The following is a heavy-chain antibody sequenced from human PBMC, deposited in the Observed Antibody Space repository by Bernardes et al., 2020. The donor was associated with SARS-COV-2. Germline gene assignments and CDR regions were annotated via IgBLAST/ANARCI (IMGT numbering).Heavy chain of an antibody. V-gene: IGHV3-23*01. Sequence: GGALRLSCAASGFTFCRYSMTWVRQAPGKGLEWGSRISGSGGTTYYADAVKGRFTISRDNSKTTMYLQMNSLRAEDTAVFYCARRIHYYDNSGDHPAGLDIWGQGTMVTVSS. CDR3: ARRIHYYDNSGDHPAGLDI. CDR1: GFTFCRYS. D-gene: IGHD3-22*01. J-gene: IGHJ3*02. CDR2: ISGSGGTT.